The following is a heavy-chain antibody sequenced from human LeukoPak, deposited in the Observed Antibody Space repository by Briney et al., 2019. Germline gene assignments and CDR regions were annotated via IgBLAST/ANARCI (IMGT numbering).Heavy chain of an antibody. CDR1: GGSISSGSHY. CDR2: IYTSGST. CDR3: ARDRRDTYYDILDV. J-gene: IGHJ6*04. V-gene: IGHV4-61*02. D-gene: IGHD3-9*01. Sequence: SETLSLTCTVSGGSISSGSHYWGWIRQPAGKGLEWIGRIYTSGSTNYNPSLKSRVTISVDTSKNQFSLKLSSVTAADTAVYYCARDRRDTYYDILDVWGKGTTVTVSS.